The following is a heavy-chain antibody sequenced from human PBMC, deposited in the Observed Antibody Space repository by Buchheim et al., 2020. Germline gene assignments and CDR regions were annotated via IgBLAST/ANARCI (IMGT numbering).Heavy chain of an antibody. CDR1: GFTFSSYS. V-gene: IGHV3-21*01. CDR3: ARDHHLPGNDFWSGLTPYYYYYYGMDV. Sequence: EVQLVESGGGLVKPGGSLRLSCAASGFTFSSYSMNWVRQAPGKGLEWVSSISSSSSYIYYADSVKGRFTISRDNAKNSLYLQMNSLRAEDTAVYYCARDHHLPGNDFWSGLTPYYYYYYGMDVWGQGTT. D-gene: IGHD3-3*01. J-gene: IGHJ6*02. CDR2: ISSSSSYI.